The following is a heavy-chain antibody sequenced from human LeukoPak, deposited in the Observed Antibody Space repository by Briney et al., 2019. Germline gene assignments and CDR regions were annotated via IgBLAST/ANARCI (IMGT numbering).Heavy chain of an antibody. CDR2: IYHSGST. V-gene: IGHV4-4*02. Sequence: SETLSPTCAVSGGSISSSNWWSWVRQPPGKGLEWIGEIYHSGSTNYNPSLKSRVTISVDKSKNQFSLKLSSVTAADTAVYYCAREYPGYSSSWGFDYWGQGTLVTVSS. J-gene: IGHJ4*02. D-gene: IGHD6-13*01. CDR3: AREYPGYSSSWGFDY. CDR1: GGSISSSNW.